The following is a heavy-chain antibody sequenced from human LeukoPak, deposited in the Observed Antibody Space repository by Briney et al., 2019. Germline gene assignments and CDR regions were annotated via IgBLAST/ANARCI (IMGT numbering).Heavy chain of an antibody. CDR2: IKQDGSEK. D-gene: IGHD3-22*01. V-gene: IGHV3-7*01. CDR3: ARDPVEDYYDSSGYLTN. Sequence: GGSLRLSCAASGFTFSSYWMSWVRQAPGKGLEWVANIKQDGSEKYYVDSVKGRFTISRDNAKNSLYLQMNSLRAEDTAVYYCARDPVEDYYDSSGYLTNWGQGTLVTVSS. J-gene: IGHJ4*02. CDR1: GFTFSSYW.